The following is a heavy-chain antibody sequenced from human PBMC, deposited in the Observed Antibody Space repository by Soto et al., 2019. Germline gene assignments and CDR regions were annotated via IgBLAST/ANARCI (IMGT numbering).Heavy chain of an antibody. CDR2: IIPIFGTA. CDR1: GGTFSRYG. J-gene: IGHJ6*02. CDR3: ARVDVGYCSSTSCQAHYYYYYGMDV. Sequence: QVQLVQSGAEVKKPGSSVKVSCKASGGTFSRYGISWVRQAPGQGLEWMGGIIPIFGTANYAQKFQGRVTITADESTSTAYMELSSLRSEDTAVYYCARVDVGYCSSTSCQAHYYYYYGMDVWGQGTTVTVSS. V-gene: IGHV1-69*01. D-gene: IGHD2-2*01.